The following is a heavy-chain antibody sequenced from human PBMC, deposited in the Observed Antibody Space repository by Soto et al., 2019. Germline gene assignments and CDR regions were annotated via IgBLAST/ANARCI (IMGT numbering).Heavy chain of an antibody. CDR3: ARQCDPTGTTSYYYYGMDV. CDR1: GGSVNSVSYY. D-gene: IGHD1-7*01. V-gene: IGHV4-39*01. J-gene: IGHJ6*02. Sequence: SETLSLTCTVSGGSVNSVSYYWGWVRHPPGKGLEWIGSVYRDGSTFNNPSLKSRLTISIDTSKSQFSLKLSSVTAADTAVYYCARQCDPTGTTSYYYYGMDVWGQGTTVTVSS. CDR2: VYRDGST.